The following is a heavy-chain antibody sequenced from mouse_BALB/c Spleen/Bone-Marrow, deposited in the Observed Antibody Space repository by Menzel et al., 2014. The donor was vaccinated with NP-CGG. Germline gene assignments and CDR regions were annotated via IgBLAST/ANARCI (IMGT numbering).Heavy chain of an antibody. V-gene: IGHV7-3*02. Sequence: EVMLVESGGGLVQPGGSLRLSCATSGFTFTDYYMSWVRQPPGKALEWLAFIRNKANGYTTEYSASVKGRFTISRDNSQSILYLQMYTLRAEDSATYYCARDMGLLRFDYWGHGTTLTVSS. CDR3: ARDMGLLRFDY. CDR2: IRNKANGYTT. CDR1: GFTFTDYY. J-gene: IGHJ2*01. D-gene: IGHD1-1*01.